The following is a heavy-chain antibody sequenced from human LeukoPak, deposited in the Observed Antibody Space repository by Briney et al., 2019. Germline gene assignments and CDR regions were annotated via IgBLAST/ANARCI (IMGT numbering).Heavy chain of an antibody. CDR1: GFTFSTYW. Sequence: GGSLRLSXAASGFTFSTYWMHWVRQAPGKGLMWVSRIISDGSSTSYADSVEGRFTISRDNAKNTLYLQMNSLRAEDTALYYCVREPRVPLHPYSSGVFDNWGQGTLVTVSS. CDR2: IISDGSST. J-gene: IGHJ4*02. CDR3: VREPRVPLHPYSSGVFDN. D-gene: IGHD6-19*01. V-gene: IGHV3-74*01.